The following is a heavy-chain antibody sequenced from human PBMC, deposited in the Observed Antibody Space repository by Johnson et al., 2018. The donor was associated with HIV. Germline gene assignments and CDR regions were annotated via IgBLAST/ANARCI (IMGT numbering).Heavy chain of an antibody. CDR3: ARDWNEAVRAFDI. D-gene: IGHD1-1*01. Sequence: QVQLVESGGGLVQPGGSLRLSCAASGFTFSSYAMHWVRQAPGKGLDYVSAISSNGGRTYYADSVKGRFTISRDNSKNTLYLQMNSLRAENTAVYYCARDWNEAVRAFDIWGQGTMVTVSS. CDR1: GFTFSSYA. CDR2: ISSNGGRT. J-gene: IGHJ3*02. V-gene: IGHV3-64*04.